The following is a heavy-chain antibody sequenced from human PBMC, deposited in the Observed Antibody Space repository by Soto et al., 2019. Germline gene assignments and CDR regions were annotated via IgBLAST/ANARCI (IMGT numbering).Heavy chain of an antibody. CDR1: GFTFSTYW. CDR3: TRGCYYASSDY. D-gene: IGHD3-10*01. Sequence: EVQLVESGGGLVQPGGSLRLSCAASGFTFSTYWMFWVRQDPGRGLMWVSRITGDGNTTTYADSVRGRFTISRDNAKNTLYLRMDSLRAEDTAVYFCTRGCYYASSDYWGQGTLVTVSS. V-gene: IGHV3-74*01. CDR2: ITGDGNTT. J-gene: IGHJ4*02.